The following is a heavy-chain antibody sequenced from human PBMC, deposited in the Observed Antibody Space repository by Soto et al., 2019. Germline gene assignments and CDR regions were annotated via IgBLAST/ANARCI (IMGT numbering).Heavy chain of an antibody. V-gene: IGHV3-23*01. J-gene: IGHJ5*02. CDR1: GCTYSGYV. CDR3: AKSVELYSNWFDP. Sequence: GGSLRLSSAGSGCTYSGYVMSWVRQAPGKGLEWVSAISGSGGSTYYADSVKGRFTISRDNSKNTLYLQMNSLRAEDTAVYYCAKSVELYSNWFDPWGQGTLVTVSS. D-gene: IGHD3-10*01. CDR2: ISGSGGST.